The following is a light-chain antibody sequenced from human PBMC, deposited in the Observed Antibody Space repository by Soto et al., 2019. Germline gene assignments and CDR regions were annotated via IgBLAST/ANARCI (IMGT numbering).Light chain of an antibody. Sequence: QLVLTQSPSVSASLGASVKLTCTLSSGHSSYAIAWHQQQPEKGPRYLMKVNTDGSHNKGDGIPDRFSGSSSGAERYLTISSLQSEDEADYYCQTWGAGFSVVFGGGTKLTVL. CDR3: QTWGAGFSVV. J-gene: IGLJ2*01. V-gene: IGLV4-69*01. CDR2: VNTDGSH. CDR1: SGHSSYA.